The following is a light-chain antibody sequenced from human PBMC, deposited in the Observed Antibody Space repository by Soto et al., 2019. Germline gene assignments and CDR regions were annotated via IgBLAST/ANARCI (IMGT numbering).Light chain of an antibody. CDR1: QSIRRC. J-gene: IGKJ5*01. V-gene: IGKV1-5*01. Sequence: DIQMTQSPSTLSASVGDRVTIACRASQSIRRCLAWYQHKPGKAPKLLIYDASSLASGVPSRFSGSGSGTEFTLTISGLQPDDFATYYCQQFNSYPITFGQGTRLEIK. CDR2: DAS. CDR3: QQFNSYPIT.